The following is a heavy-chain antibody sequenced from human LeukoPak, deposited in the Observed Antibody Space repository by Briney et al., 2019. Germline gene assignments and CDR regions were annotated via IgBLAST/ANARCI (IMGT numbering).Heavy chain of an antibody. Sequence: SETLSLTCTVSGGSINIRNYYWAWSRQPPGRQLEWIGSVYSSGSLYYNPSLKSRVTILVDTSKNQLSLKLNSVTAADTAVYYCARARRQRDYFDFWGQGARVSVSS. V-gene: IGHV4-39*07. CDR2: VYSSGSL. J-gene: IGHJ4*02. D-gene: IGHD1-1*01. CDR3: ARARRQRDYFDF. CDR1: GGSINIRNYY.